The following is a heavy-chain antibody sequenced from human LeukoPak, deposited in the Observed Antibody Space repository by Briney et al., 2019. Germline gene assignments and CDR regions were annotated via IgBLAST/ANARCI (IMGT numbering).Heavy chain of an antibody. CDR3: ASTYCSGGSCYWALDY. D-gene: IGHD2-15*01. Sequence: SETLSLTCTVSGGSISGYCWSWIRQPPGKGLEWIGYIYYSGSTNYNPSLKSRVTISVDTSKNQFSLKLSSVTAADTAVYYCASTYCSGGSCYWALDYWGQGTLVTVSS. J-gene: IGHJ4*02. CDR2: IYYSGST. V-gene: IGHV4-59*08. CDR1: GGSISGYC.